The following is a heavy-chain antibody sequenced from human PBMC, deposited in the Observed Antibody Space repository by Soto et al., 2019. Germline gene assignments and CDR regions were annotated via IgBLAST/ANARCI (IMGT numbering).Heavy chain of an antibody. CDR3: ARAGGLGAVSADY. CDR2: IYHSGST. CDR1: GGSISSGGYS. Sequence: QLQLQESGSGLVKPSQTLSLTCAVSGGSISSGGYSWSWIRQPPGKGLEWIGYIYHSGSTYYNPSLKSRVTISVDRSTYQFSLKLSSVTSADTAVYYCARAGGLGAVSADYWGQGTLVTVSS. D-gene: IGHD6-19*01. J-gene: IGHJ4*02. V-gene: IGHV4-30-2*01.